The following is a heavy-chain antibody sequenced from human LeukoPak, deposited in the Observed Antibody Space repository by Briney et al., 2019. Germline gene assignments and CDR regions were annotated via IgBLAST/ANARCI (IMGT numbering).Heavy chain of an antibody. CDR3: ARLVRSWYNWFDP. D-gene: IGHD6-13*01. CDR2: INHSGST. Sequence: LRLSCAASGFTFSDYYMSWIRQPPGKGLEWIGEINHSGSTNYNPSLKSRVTISVDTSKNQFSLKLSSVTAADTAVYYCARLVRSWYNWFDPWGQGTLVTVSS. J-gene: IGHJ5*02. V-gene: IGHV4-34*01. CDR1: GFTFSDYY.